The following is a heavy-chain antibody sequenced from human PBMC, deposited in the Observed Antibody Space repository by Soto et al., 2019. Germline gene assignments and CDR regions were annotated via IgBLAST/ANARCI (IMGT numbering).Heavy chain of an antibody. J-gene: IGHJ1*01. D-gene: IGHD4-17*01. Sequence: GASVKVSCKASGGTFSSYTISWVRQAPGQGLEWMGRIIPILGIANYAQKFQGRVTITADKSTSTAYMELSSLRSEDTAVYYCASYYGDYLGRMWADAEYFQHWGQGTLVTVSS. CDR1: GGTFSSYT. CDR2: IIPILGIA. CDR3: ASYYGDYLGRMWADAEYFQH. V-gene: IGHV1-69*02.